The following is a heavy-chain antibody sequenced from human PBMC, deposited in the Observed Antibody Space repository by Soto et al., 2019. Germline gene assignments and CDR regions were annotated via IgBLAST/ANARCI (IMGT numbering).Heavy chain of an antibody. Sequence: GGSLRLSCAASGFTFNNYAMTWVRQAPGKGLEWVSAISGGGDTTSYADSVKGRFTVSRDGSKNTLYLQMSSLGAEDTALYYCAKGRGGSGSLTPRVDFWGQGTLVTVSS. CDR1: GFTFNNYA. CDR2: ISGGGDTT. CDR3: AKGRGGSGSLTPRVDF. V-gene: IGHV3-23*01. D-gene: IGHD3-10*01. J-gene: IGHJ4*02.